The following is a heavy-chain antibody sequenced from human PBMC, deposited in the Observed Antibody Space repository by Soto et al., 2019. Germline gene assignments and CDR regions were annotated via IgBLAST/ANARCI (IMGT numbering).Heavy chain of an antibody. J-gene: IGHJ3*02. CDR3: AKDIVLMVYAQPHAFEI. CDR1: GFTFSGYA. D-gene: IGHD2-8*01. Sequence: GGSLRLSCAASGFTFSGYAMSWVRQAPGKGLEWVSAISGSGGSTYYADSVKGRFTISRDNSKNTLYLQMNSLRAEDTAVYYCAKDIVLMVYAQPHAFEIWGQGTMVTVSS. V-gene: IGHV3-23*01. CDR2: ISGSGGST.